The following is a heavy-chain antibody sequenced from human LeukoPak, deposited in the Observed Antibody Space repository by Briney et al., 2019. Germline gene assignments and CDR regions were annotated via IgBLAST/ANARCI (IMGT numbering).Heavy chain of an antibody. CDR1: GFTFSGYP. CDR2: ISYDGSNK. J-gene: IGHJ3*02. D-gene: IGHD3-3*01. V-gene: IGHV3-30-3*01. Sequence: GSLRLSCATSGFTFSGYPIHWVRQAPGKGLEWVAVISYDGSNKYYADSVKGRFTISRDNAKNSLYLQMNSLRAEDTALYHCARAVYYDFWSGSPDDAFDIWGQGTMVTVSS. CDR3: ARAVYYDFWSGSPDDAFDI.